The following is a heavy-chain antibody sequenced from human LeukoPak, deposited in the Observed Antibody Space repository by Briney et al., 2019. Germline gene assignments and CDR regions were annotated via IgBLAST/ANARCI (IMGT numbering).Heavy chain of an antibody. CDR2: IYYSGST. V-gene: IGHV4-31*03. J-gene: IGHJ4*02. CDR3: AKVEVGEYYYDSSGYWGGPEYYFDY. Sequence: SETLSLTCTVSGGSISSGGYYWSWIRQHPGKGLEWIGYIYYSGSTYYNPSLKSRVTISVDTSKNQFSLKLSSVTAADTALYYCAKVEVGEYYYDSSGYWGGPEYYFDYWGQGTLVTVSS. D-gene: IGHD3-22*01. CDR1: GGSISSGGYY.